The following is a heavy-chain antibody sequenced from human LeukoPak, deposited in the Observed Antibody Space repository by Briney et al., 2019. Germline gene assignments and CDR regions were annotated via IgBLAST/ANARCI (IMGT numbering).Heavy chain of an antibody. CDR1: GGSFIGYY. J-gene: IGHJ4*02. CDR3: ARGPSGSYHY. Sequence: SETLSINCAVYGGSFIGYYWSWIRQPPGKGLEWIGEINHSGSTNYNPSLKSRVTISVDTSKNQFSLKLSSVTAADTAVYYCARGPSGSYHYWGQGTLVTVSS. CDR2: INHSGST. V-gene: IGHV4-34*01. D-gene: IGHD1-26*01.